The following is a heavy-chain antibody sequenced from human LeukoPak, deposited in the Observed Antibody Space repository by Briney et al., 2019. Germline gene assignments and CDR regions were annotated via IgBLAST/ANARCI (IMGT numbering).Heavy chain of an antibody. CDR2: MNPNSGNT. V-gene: IGHV1-8*01. Sequence: ASVKVSCKASGYTFTSYDINWVRQATGQGLEWMGWMNPNSGNTGYAQKFQGRVTMTRDTSISTAYMELSRLRSDDTAVYYCARVPAAMGFDYWGQGTLVTVSS. CDR3: ARVPAAMGFDY. J-gene: IGHJ4*02. CDR1: GYTFTSYD. D-gene: IGHD2-2*01.